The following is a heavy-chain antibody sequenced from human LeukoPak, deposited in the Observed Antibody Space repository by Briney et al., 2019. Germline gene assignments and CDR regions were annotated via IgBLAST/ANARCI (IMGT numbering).Heavy chain of an antibody. CDR1: GFTFSNYW. CDR3: ARQVQYRSGYFPPDP. D-gene: IGHD6-19*01. Sequence: GGSLRLSYAASGFTFSNYWMSWVRQAPGKGLEWVANMKGDGSEKHYVDSMKGRFTISRDNAKNSLYLQMNSLTAEDTAVYYCARQVQYRSGYFPPDPWGQGTLVTVSS. V-gene: IGHV3-7*01. CDR2: MKGDGSEK. J-gene: IGHJ5*02.